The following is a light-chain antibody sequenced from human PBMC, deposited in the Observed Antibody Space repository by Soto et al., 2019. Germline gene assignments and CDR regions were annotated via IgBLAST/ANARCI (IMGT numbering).Light chain of an antibody. V-gene: IGKV3-20*01. CDR3: QHISSPFT. J-gene: IGKJ3*01. CDR1: QSISSAY. Sequence: ELILTQSPDTLSLSLGERATVSCRASQSISSAYLAWLQQKPGQAPRLRIYGTSTRATGIPDRFSGSGSGTYFTLTINRLEPEDFAVYYCQHISSPFTFGPWTKVEIK. CDR2: GTS.